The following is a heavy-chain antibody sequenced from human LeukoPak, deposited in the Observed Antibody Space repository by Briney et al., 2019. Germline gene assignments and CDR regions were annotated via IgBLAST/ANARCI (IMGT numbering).Heavy chain of an antibody. CDR2: ISSSSSYI. Sequence: GGSLRLSCAASGFTFSSYSMNWVRQAPGKGLEWVPSISSSSSYIYYADSVKGRFTISRDNAKNSLYLQMNSLRAEDTAVYYCASQACSSTSCSAVDPWGQGTLVTVSS. CDR3: ASQACSSTSCSAVDP. J-gene: IGHJ5*02. CDR1: GFTFSSYS. V-gene: IGHV3-21*01. D-gene: IGHD2-2*01.